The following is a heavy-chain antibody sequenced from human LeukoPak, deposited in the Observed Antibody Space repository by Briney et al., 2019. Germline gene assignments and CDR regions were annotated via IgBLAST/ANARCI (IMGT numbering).Heavy chain of an antibody. CDR2: MNPNSGNT. CDR3: ARDLQLGSSFDS. V-gene: IGHV1-8*01. Sequence: ASVKVSCKASGYTFTSYDINWVRQATGQGLEWMGWMNPNSGNTDYAQDFEGRVTMTRNTSISTAYMELSSLRSEDTAVYYCARDLQLGSSFDSWGQGTLVTVSS. J-gene: IGHJ4*02. CDR1: GYTFTSYD. D-gene: IGHD5-18*01.